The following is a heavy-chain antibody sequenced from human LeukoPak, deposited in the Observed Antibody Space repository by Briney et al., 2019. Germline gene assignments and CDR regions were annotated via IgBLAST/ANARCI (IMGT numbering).Heavy chain of an antibody. V-gene: IGHV3-30*18. CDR2: ISYDGSNK. CDR3: AKEFSGWGRYYYYGMDV. J-gene: IGHJ6*02. D-gene: IGHD6-19*01. CDR1: GFTFSSYD. Sequence: PGGSLRLSCAASGFTFSSYDMHWVRQAPSKGMEWVAVISYDGSNKYYADSVKGRFTISRDNSKNTLYLQMNSLRAEDTAVYYCAKEFSGWGRYYYYGMDVWGQGTTVTVSS.